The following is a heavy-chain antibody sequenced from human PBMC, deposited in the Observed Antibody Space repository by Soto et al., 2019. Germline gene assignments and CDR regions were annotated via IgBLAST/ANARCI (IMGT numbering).Heavy chain of an antibody. CDR3: ERQFYFDRRGSNTSNRWFDS. V-gene: IGHV4-39*01. CDR2: MHYTGSA. CDR1: GASISSSYYY. D-gene: IGHD3-22*01. J-gene: IGHJ5*01. Sequence: SETLSLTGAVSGASISSSYYYWAWIRQTPGKGLEWIGSMHYTGSAYYNPSLKSRVTIFVDTSTNQFSLKLMSVTAADTAVYLFERQFYFDRRGSNTSNRWFDSWGQGTQVTVSS.